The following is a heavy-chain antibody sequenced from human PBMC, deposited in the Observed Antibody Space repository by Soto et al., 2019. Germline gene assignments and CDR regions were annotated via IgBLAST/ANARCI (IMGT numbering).Heavy chain of an antibody. CDR3: ARRARDILYWFDP. J-gene: IGHJ5*02. Sequence: SETLSLTCAVYGGSFSGYYWSWIRQPPGKGLEWIGEINHSGSTNYNPSLKSRVTISVDTSKNQFSLKLSSVTAADTAVYYCARRARDILYWFDPWGQGTLVTVSS. D-gene: IGHD2-15*01. CDR1: GGSFSGYY. V-gene: IGHV4-34*01. CDR2: INHSGST.